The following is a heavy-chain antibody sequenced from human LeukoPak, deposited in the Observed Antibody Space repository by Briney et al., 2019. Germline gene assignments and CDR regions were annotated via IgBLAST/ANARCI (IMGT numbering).Heavy chain of an antibody. Sequence: GGSLRLSCTASGFPFIEYSMNWVRQAPGKGLEWISYIGIDSGNTKYADSVRGRFTISADKAKNSLYLQMNSLRVEDTAVYYCARDHNYAFDDWGQGTLVSVAS. D-gene: IGHD1-1*01. CDR3: ARDHNYAFDD. V-gene: IGHV3-48*01. CDR1: GFPFIEYS. CDR2: IGIDSGNT. J-gene: IGHJ4*02.